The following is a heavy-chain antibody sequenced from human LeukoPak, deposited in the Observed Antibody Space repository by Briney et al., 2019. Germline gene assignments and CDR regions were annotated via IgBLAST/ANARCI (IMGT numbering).Heavy chain of an antibody. V-gene: IGHV3-23*01. CDR1: GFTFSSYA. J-gene: IGHJ4*02. Sequence: PGGSLRLSCAASGFTFSSYAMSWVRQAPGKGLEWVSAISGNGGSTYYADSVKGRFTISRDNSKNTLYLQMNSLRAEDTAVYYCAKGSLPYSSSSNGYFDYWGQGTLVTVSS. CDR2: ISGNGGST. CDR3: AKGSLPYSSSSNGYFDY. D-gene: IGHD6-6*01.